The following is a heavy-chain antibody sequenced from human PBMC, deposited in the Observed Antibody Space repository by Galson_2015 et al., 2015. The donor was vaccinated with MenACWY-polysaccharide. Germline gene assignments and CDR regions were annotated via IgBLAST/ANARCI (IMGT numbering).Heavy chain of an antibody. Sequence: SLRLSCAASGSTFRGSGMHWVRQAPGKGLEWVAVIQYDGSQKQYTDSVRGRFSISRDNSKNTLYLEVNSLRAEDTALYYCAREGSRIVFHAFDIWGQGTMVIVSS. D-gene: IGHD3-16*02. CDR1: GSTFRGSG. CDR3: AREGSRIVFHAFDI. CDR2: IQYDGSQK. V-gene: IGHV3-33*01. J-gene: IGHJ3*02.